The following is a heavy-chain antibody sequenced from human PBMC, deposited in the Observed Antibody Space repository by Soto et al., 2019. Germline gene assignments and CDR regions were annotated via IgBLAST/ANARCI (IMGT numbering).Heavy chain of an antibody. CDR2: IYYSGST. J-gene: IGHJ4*02. Sequence: TLSLTCTVSGGSISSGGYYWSWIRQHPGKGLEWIGYIYYSGSTYYNPSLKSRVTISVDTSKNQFSLKLSSVTAADTAVYYCARTDYYYDSSGYQRRDYFDYWCQGTLVTVSS. V-gene: IGHV4-31*03. CDR3: ARTDYYYDSSGYQRRDYFDY. D-gene: IGHD3-22*01. CDR1: GGSISSGGYY.